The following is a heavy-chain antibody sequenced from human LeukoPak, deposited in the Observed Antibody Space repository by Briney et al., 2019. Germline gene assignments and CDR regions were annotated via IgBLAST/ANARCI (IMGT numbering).Heavy chain of an antibody. CDR2: ISYDGSNK. Sequence: GGCLRLSCAASGFTFSSYCMHWVRQAAGKGMEWVAVISYDGSNKYYADSVKGRFTISRDNFKNTLYLQMDSLRVEDTAVYYCARLRWEITHYWYFDLWGRGALVTVS. CDR1: GFTFSSYC. V-gene: IGHV3-30*03. J-gene: IGHJ2*01. CDR3: ARLRWEITHYWYFDL. D-gene: IGHD4-23*01.